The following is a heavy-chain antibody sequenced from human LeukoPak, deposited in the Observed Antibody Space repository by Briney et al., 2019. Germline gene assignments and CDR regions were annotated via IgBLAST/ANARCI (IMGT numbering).Heavy chain of an antibody. CDR3: ARIRKTGLCGMDV. V-gene: IGHV4-39*01. D-gene: IGHD1-1*01. Sequence: SETLSLTCTVSGGSISSSSYYWGWIRQPPGKGLEWIGSIYYSGSTYYNPSLKSRVTISVDTSKNQFSLKLSSVTAADTAVYYCARIRKTGLCGMDVWGQGTTVTVSS. CDR2: IYYSGST. CDR1: GGSISSSSYY. J-gene: IGHJ6*02.